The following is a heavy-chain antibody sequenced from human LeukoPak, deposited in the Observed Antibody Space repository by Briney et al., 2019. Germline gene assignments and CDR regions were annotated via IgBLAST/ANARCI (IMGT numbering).Heavy chain of an antibody. CDR2: ISWNSGSI. V-gene: IGHV3-9*03. J-gene: IGHJ4*02. CDR3: AKGGYSGLDSGFDY. D-gene: IGHD5-12*01. Sequence: GGSLRLSCAASGFTFDDYAMHWVRQAPGKGLEGVSGISWNSGSIGYADSVKGRFTISRDNAKNSLYLQMNSLRAEDMALYYCAKGGYSGLDSGFDYWGQGSLVTVSS. CDR1: GFTFDDYA.